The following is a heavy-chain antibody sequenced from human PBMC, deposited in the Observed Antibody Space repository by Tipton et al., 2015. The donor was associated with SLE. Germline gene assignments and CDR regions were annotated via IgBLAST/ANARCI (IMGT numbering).Heavy chain of an antibody. D-gene: IGHD6-13*01. V-gene: IGHV4-61*02. Sequence: TLSLTCTVSGGSISSGSYYWSWIRQPAGKGLEWIGRIYTSGSTNYNPSLKSRVTISVDTSKNQFSLKLSSVTAADTAVYYCATSPRGFQQLLWFDPWGQGTLVTVSS. CDR3: ATSPRGFQQLLWFDP. CDR1: GGSISSGSYY. J-gene: IGHJ5*02. CDR2: IYTSGST.